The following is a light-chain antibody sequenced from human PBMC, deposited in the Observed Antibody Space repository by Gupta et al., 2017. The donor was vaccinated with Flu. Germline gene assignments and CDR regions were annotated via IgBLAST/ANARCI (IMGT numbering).Light chain of an antibody. CDR2: DVS. CDR1: SSDVGGYNY. V-gene: IGLV2-14*01. CDR3: SSYTSSSTLYV. J-gene: IGLJ1*01. Sequence: QSALTQPASVSGSPGQSITISCTGTSSDVGGYNYVSWYQKHPGKAPKVMMWDVSNRPSGVSNRFSGSKSGNTASLTISGLQAEDEAEYYCSSYTSSSTLYVFGTGTKVTVL.